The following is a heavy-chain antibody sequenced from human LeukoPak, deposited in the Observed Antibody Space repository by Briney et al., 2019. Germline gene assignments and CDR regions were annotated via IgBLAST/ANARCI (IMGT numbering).Heavy chain of an antibody. D-gene: IGHD2-21*01. CDR3: ARGLRDCGEINCAHFSMDV. Sequence: ASLKVSCKTSGFTFTAYCVHWVRQAPGEGLEWMGWINPNSGTTNHPQKFQGRVTITRDPSMSTAYMELRSLTFDDTALYFCARGLRDCGEINCAHFSMDVWGEGTTVTVSS. J-gene: IGHJ6*03. CDR2: INPNSGTT. V-gene: IGHV1-2*02. CDR1: GFTFTAYC.